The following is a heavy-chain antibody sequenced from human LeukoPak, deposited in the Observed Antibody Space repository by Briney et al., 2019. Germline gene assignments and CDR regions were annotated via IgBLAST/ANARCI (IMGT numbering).Heavy chain of an antibody. D-gene: IGHD3-22*01. CDR2: ISAYNGNT. J-gene: IGHJ4*02. V-gene: IGHV1-18*01. CDR1: GYTFTSYG. CDR3: ARAGGYYYDSSGYYFDY. Sequence: ASVKVSFKASGYTFTSYGISWVRQAPGQGLEWMGWISAYNGNTNYAQKLQGRVTMTTDASTSTAYMELRSLRSDDTAVYYCARAGGYYYDSSGYYFDYWGQGTLVTVSS.